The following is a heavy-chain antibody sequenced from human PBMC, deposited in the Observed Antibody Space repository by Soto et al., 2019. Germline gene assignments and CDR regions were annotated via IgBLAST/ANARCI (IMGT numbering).Heavy chain of an antibody. CDR3: ARLGFGGNPYYFDY. J-gene: IGHJ4*02. D-gene: IGHD2-15*01. CDR2: TFYSGST. V-gene: IGHV4-31*03. Sequence: SETLSLTCTVSGTSISTGGYYWSWVRHHPGKGLEWIGCTFYSGSTYYNPSLKSRLITSLDTSKNGSPLKLSSVTAADTAVYYCARLGFGGNPYYFDYWGQGILVTVSS. CDR1: GTSISTGGYY.